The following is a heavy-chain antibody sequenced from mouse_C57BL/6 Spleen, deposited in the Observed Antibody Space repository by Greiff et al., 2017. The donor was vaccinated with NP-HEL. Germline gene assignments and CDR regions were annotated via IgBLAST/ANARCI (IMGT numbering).Heavy chain of an antibody. Sequence: QVQLQQPGAELVKPGASVKLSCKASGYTFTSYWMHWVKQRPGQGLEWIGMIHPNSGSTNYNEKFKSKATLTVDKSSSTAYMQLSSLTSEDSAVFYCARRALYGSSFSYYFDYWGQGTTLTVSS. CDR1: GYTFTSYW. D-gene: IGHD1-1*01. J-gene: IGHJ2*01. CDR3: ARRALYGSSFSYYFDY. CDR2: IHPNSGST. V-gene: IGHV1-64*01.